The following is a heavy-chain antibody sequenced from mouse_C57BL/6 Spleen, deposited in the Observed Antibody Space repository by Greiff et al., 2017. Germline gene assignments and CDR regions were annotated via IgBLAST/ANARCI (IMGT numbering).Heavy chain of an antibody. CDR1: GYTFTSYW. J-gene: IGHJ3*01. V-gene: IGHV1-50*01. D-gene: IGHD1-1*01. Sequence: QVQLQQPGAELVKPGASVKLSCKASGYTFTSYWMQWVKQRPGQGLEWIGEIDPSDRYTNYNQKFKGKATLTVDTSSSTAYMQLSSLTSEDSAFYYCAIYYGSSYGFAYWGQGTLVTVSA. CDR2: IDPSDRYT. CDR3: AIYYGSSYGFAY.